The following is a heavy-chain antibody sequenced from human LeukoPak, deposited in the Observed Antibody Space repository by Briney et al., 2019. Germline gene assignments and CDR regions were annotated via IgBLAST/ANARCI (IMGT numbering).Heavy chain of an antibody. CDR1: GYTLSELS. D-gene: IGHD7-27*01. V-gene: IGHV1-2*02. CDR2: INSNSGDI. Sequence: RASVKVSCKVSGYTLSELSMHWVRQAPRQGLEWMGWINSNSGDINYAQKFRGRVTMTRDTSISTAYMELSRLTSDDTAVYYCARDQYAWGDAFDIWGQGTMVTVSS. J-gene: IGHJ3*02. CDR3: ARDQYAWGDAFDI.